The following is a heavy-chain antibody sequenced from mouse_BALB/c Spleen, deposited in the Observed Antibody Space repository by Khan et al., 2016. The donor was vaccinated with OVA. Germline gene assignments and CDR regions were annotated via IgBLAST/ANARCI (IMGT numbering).Heavy chain of an antibody. D-gene: IGHD3-2*02. CDR3: ARIQGGNFGY. V-gene: IGHV3-2*02. J-gene: IGHJ2*01. CDR2: ISYSGNT. Sequence: EVQLQESGPGLVKPSQSLSLTCTVTGYSITSDYAWNWIRQFPGNKLEWMGYISYSGNTKYNPYLKSRISITRDTSKNQFFLQLNFVTIEDTATYYCARIQGGNFGYWGQGTTLTVSS. CDR1: GYSITSDYA.